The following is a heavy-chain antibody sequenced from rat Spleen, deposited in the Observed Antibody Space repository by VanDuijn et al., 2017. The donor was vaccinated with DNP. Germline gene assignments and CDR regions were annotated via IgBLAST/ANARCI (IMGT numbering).Heavy chain of an antibody. D-gene: IGHD1-10*01. CDR2: ISYDGGST. V-gene: IGHV5-22*01. Sequence: EVQLVESGGGLVQPGRSLKLSCAASGFTFSDYYMAWVRQAPTKGLEWVAYISYDGGSTYYGDSVKGRFTISRDNAKSTLYLQMNSLRSEDTATYYCVRHGGTTYYFDYWGQGVLVTVSS. J-gene: IGHJ2*01. CDR3: VRHGGTTYYFDY. CDR1: GFTFSDYY.